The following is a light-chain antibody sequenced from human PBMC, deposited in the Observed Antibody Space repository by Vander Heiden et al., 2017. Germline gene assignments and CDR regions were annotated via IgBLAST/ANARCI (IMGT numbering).Light chain of an antibody. CDR3: MQSLQLPLT. CDR1: PSLLQSSGMTF. V-gene: IGKV2D-29*01. J-gene: IGKJ4*01. Sequence: IVLTQTPLSPSVTPCQAASVSCTSSPSLLQSSGMTFFYWYLQRPGQPPNLLIYEVYKRFSGVPERFSGSGSGTDFTLKISRVEAEDVGIYYCMQSLQLPLTFGGGTKVDIK. CDR2: EVY.